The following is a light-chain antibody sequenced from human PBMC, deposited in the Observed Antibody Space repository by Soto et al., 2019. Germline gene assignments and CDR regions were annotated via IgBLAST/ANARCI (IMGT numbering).Light chain of an antibody. J-gene: IGLJ1*01. Sequence: QSVLTQPPSVSGAPGQRVTISCTGSNSNIGAGYDVHWYQQLPGTAPKLLIYGNSNRPSGVPDRFSGSKSVTSASLAITGLQAEDEADYYCQSYDSRLSGYVFATGTKASVL. V-gene: IGLV1-40*01. CDR3: QSYDSRLSGYV. CDR2: GNS. CDR1: NSNIGAGYD.